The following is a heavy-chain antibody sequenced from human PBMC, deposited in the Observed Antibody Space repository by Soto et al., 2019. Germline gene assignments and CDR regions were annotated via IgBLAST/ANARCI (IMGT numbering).Heavy chain of an antibody. D-gene: IGHD2-2*01. V-gene: IGHV1-18*01. CDR3: ARTSTPVVPAPMIDYYYYYMDV. Sequence: ASVKVSCKASGYTFTSYGISWVRQAPGQGLEWMGWISTYNGNTNYAQKPQGRVTMTTDTSTSTAYMELRSLRSDDTAVYYCARTSTPVVPAPMIDYYYYYMDVWGKGTTVTVSS. CDR2: ISTYNGNT. CDR1: GYTFTSYG. J-gene: IGHJ6*03.